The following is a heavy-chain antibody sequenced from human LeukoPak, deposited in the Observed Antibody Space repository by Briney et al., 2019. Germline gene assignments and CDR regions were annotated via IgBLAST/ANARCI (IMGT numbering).Heavy chain of an antibody. J-gene: IGHJ3*02. V-gene: IGHV1-69*13. Sequence: ASVKVSCKASGGTFSTYAISWVRQAPGQGHEWLGGIIPIFGTANYAQKFQGRVKITADESTSTAYMDLSSLRSEDTAVYYCARVRQLWANDHPWFSGELHAFGIWGQGTMVTVSS. D-gene: IGHD5-18*01. CDR1: GGTFSTYA. CDR3: ARVRQLWANDHPWFSGELHAFGI. CDR2: IIPIFGTA.